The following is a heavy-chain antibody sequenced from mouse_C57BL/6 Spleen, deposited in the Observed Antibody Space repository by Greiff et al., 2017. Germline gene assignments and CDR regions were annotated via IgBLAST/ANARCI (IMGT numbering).Heavy chain of an antibody. CDR2: IHPNSGST. Sequence: QVQLQQPGAELVKPGASVKLSCKASGYTFTSYWMHWVKKRPGQGLEWIGMIHPNSGSTNYNEKFKSKATMTVDKASSTAYIQLSSLTSEDSAVYYGARGYYGSSPFDYWGQGTTLTVSS. D-gene: IGHD1-1*01. V-gene: IGHV1-64*01. J-gene: IGHJ2*01. CDR1: GYTFTSYW. CDR3: ARGYYGSSPFDY.